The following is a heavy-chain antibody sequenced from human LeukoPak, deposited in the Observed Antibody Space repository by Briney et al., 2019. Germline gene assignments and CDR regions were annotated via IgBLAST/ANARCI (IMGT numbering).Heavy chain of an antibody. D-gene: IGHD3-10*01. Sequence: GGSLRLSCAASGFTFSSYEMNWVRQAPGKGLEWVSYISSSGSTIYYADSVKGRFTTSRDNAKNSLYLQMNSLRAEDTAVYYCARDVSSGGAFDIWGQGTMVTVSS. CDR3: ARDVSSGGAFDI. V-gene: IGHV3-48*03. CDR1: GFTFSSYE. J-gene: IGHJ3*02. CDR2: ISSSGSTI.